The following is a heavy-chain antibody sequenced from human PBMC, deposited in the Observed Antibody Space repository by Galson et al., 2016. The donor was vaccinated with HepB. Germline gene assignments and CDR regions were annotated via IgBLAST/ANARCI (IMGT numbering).Heavy chain of an antibody. Sequence: SLRLSCAASGFTFSSYWMHWVRQVPGKGLVWVSRIDTDGSSTTYADSVKGRFTISRDNAKNTVYLEMNRLRAEDTAVYFCERALIDFRGGDYWGQGTLVTVSS. J-gene: IGHJ4*02. V-gene: IGHV3-74*01. CDR1: GFTFSSYW. D-gene: IGHD3-16*01. CDR3: ERALIDFRGGDY. CDR2: IDTDGSST.